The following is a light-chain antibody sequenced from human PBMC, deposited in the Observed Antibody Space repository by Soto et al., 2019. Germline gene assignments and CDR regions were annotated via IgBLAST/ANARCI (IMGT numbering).Light chain of an antibody. Sequence: QSVLTQPPSVSGSPGQSVTISCTGTSTDVGSANRVSWYQQPPGTAPRLIVYAVSNRPSGVPDRFSGSRSGNTASLTISGLQAEDEADYYCSSYTTSTTYVFRTGTKVTVL. CDR2: AVS. CDR1: STDVGSANR. CDR3: SSYTTSTTYV. V-gene: IGLV2-18*02. J-gene: IGLJ1*01.